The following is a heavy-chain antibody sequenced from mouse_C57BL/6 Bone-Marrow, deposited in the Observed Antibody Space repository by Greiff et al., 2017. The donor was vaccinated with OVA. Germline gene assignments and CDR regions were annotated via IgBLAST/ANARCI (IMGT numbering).Heavy chain of an antibody. CDR1: GFTFSSYA. CDR3: TRNRVVAGGFAY. Sequence: DVKLVESGEGLVKPGGSLKLSCAASGFTFSSYAMSWVRQTPEKRLEWVGYISTGGDYTYYADTVKGRFTISRDNARNTLYLQMSSLKSEDKAMYYCTRNRVVAGGFAYWGQGTLVTVSA. CDR2: ISTGGDYT. D-gene: IGHD1-1*02. J-gene: IGHJ3*01. V-gene: IGHV5-9-1*02.